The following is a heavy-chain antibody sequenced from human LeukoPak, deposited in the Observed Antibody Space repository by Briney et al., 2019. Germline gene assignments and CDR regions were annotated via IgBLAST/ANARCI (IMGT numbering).Heavy chain of an antibody. V-gene: IGHV3-30*18. D-gene: IGHD6-6*01. J-gene: IGHJ4*02. CDR3: AKDPSYSSSSFDY. CDR1: GFTFSSYG. Sequence: GGSLRLSCAASGFTFSSYGMPWVRQAPGKGLEWVAVISYDGSNKYYADSVKGQFTISRDNSKNTLYLQMNSLRAEDTAVYYCAKDPSYSSSSFDYWGQGTLVTVSS. CDR2: ISYDGSNK.